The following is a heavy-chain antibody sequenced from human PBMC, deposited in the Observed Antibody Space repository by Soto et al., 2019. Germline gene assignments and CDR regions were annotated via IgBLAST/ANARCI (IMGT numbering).Heavy chain of an antibody. Sequence: GGSLRLSCAASGFTFSSYSMNWVRQAPGKGLEWVSSISSSSSYIYHADSVKGQFTISRDNAKNSLYLQMNSLRAEDTAVYYCAREHYGSGSIGYYYYYYGMDVWGQGTTVTVSS. CDR1: GFTFSSYS. J-gene: IGHJ6*02. CDR3: AREHYGSGSIGYYYYYYGMDV. CDR2: ISSSSSYI. V-gene: IGHV3-21*01. D-gene: IGHD3-10*01.